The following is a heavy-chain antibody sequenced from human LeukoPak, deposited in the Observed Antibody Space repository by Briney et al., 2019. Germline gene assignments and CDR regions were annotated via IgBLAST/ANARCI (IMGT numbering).Heavy chain of an antibody. V-gene: IGHV3-21*01. D-gene: IGHD1-26*01. Sequence: GGSLRLSCEASGFTFSAYAMTWVRQAPGKGLEWVSSISSSSSYIYYADSVKGRFTISRDNAKNSLSLQMNSLRAEDTAVYYCARGGEPVGFDYWGQGTLVTVSS. CDR3: ARGGEPVGFDY. CDR1: GFTFSAYA. CDR2: ISSSSSYI. J-gene: IGHJ4*02.